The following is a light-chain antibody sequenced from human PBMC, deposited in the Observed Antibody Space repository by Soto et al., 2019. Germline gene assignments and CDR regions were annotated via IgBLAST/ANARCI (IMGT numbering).Light chain of an antibody. Sequence: IALTQSPGNLSLSPGERATLSCRASQSVTSSYLARYQQKPGQAPRLLIYGASSRATGIPDRFSGSGSGTEFTLTISRLEPEDFAVYYCQQYGSSPASFTFGPGTKVEIK. CDR2: GAS. CDR3: QQYGSSPASFT. CDR1: QSVTSSY. V-gene: IGKV3-20*01. J-gene: IGKJ3*01.